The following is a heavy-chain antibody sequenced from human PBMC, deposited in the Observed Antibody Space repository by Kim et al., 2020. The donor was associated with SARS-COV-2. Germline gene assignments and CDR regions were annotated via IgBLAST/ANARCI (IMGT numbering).Heavy chain of an antibody. V-gene: IGHV1-69*13. CDR1: GGTFSSYA. D-gene: IGHD5-12*01. J-gene: IGHJ4*02. CDR3: AAAVEMATIWDY. CDR2: IIPIFGTA. Sequence: SVEVSCKASGGTFSSYAISWVRQAPGQGLEWMGGIIPIFGTANYAQKFQGRVTITADESTSTAYMELSSLRSEDTAVYYCAAAVEMATIWDYWGQGTLVTVSS.